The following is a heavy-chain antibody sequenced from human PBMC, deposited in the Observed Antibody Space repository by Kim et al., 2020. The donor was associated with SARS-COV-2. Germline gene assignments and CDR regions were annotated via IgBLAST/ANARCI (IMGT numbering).Heavy chain of an antibody. D-gene: IGHD5-12*01. Sequence: TNYAQKFQGRVTLTRDTSISTAYMELSRLGSDDTAVYYCARSGYDSAFDIWGQGTMVTVSS. CDR2: T. J-gene: IGHJ3*02. V-gene: IGHV1-2*02. CDR3: ARSGYDSAFDI.